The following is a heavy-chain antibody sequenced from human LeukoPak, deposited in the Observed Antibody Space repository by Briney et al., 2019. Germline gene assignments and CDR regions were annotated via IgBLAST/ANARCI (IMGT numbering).Heavy chain of an antibody. CDR3: ARQLYYYDSSGYSDY. D-gene: IGHD3-22*01. CDR2: INTNTGNP. CDR1: GYTFTGYY. Sequence: ASVKVSCKASGYTFTGYYMHWVRQAPGQGLEWMGWINTNTGNPTYAQGFTGRFVFSLDTSVSTAYLQISSLKAEDTAVYYCARQLYYYDSSGYSDYWGQGTLVTVSS. V-gene: IGHV7-4-1*02. J-gene: IGHJ4*02.